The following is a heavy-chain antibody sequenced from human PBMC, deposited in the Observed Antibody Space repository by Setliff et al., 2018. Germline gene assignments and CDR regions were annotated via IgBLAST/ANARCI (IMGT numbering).Heavy chain of an antibody. CDR3: IRPQTPDDDHSSGYYGF. Sequence: GGSLRLSCAASGFTFSNAWMNWVRQAPGKGLEWVGRIKSKSDGGTPDYAAPVKGRFTISRDDSKNTLFLQMNSLKTEDTALYYCIRPQTPDDDHSSGYYGFWGQGTPVTVSS. V-gene: IGHV3-15*01. J-gene: IGHJ4*02. D-gene: IGHD3-22*01. CDR1: GFTFSNAW. CDR2: IKSKSDGGTP.